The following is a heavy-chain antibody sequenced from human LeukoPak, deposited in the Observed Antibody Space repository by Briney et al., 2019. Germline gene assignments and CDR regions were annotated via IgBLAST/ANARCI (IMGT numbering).Heavy chain of an antibody. CDR3: ARYKEQQLVRFATLNYYYMDV. CDR2: IYTSGST. Sequence: SETLSLTCTVSGGSISSHYWSWIRQPPGKGLEWIGYIYTSGSTNYNPSLKSRVTISVDTSKNQFSLKLSSVTAADTAVYYCARYKEQQLVRFATLNYYYMDVWGKGTTVTVSS. J-gene: IGHJ6*03. D-gene: IGHD6-13*01. V-gene: IGHV4-4*09. CDR1: GGSISSHY.